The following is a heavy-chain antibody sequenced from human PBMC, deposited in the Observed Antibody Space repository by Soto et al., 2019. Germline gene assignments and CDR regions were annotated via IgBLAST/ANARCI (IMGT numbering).Heavy chain of an antibody. CDR1: GCTFTWYS. V-gene: IGHV3-23*01. D-gene: IGHD7-27*01. CDR3: AKDLLGPGRAYGMDV. J-gene: IGHJ6*02. Sequence: PGGSLRLSCAASGCTFTWYSMSWVRQAPGKGLEWVSHISASGDTTYYADSVKGRFTISRDNSKNTLYLQMNSLRAEDTAVYYCAKDLLGPGRAYGMDVWGQGTTVTVSS. CDR2: ISASGDTT.